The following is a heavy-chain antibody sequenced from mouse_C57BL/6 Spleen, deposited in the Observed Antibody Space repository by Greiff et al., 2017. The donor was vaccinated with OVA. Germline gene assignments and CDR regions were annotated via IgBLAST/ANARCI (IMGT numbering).Heavy chain of an antibody. CDR2: IDPSDSYT. V-gene: IGHV1-69*01. CDR3: ARSDDYGFAY. Sequence: QVQLQQPGAELVMPGASVKLSCKSSGYTFPSYWMHWVQQTPGQGLEWIAAIDPSDSYTNYHQNIKGQFTLTVDKSSSTAYMKLSSLTSEDSAVYYCARSDDYGFAYWGQGTLVTVSA. D-gene: IGHD2-4*01. J-gene: IGHJ3*01. CDR1: GYTFPSYW.